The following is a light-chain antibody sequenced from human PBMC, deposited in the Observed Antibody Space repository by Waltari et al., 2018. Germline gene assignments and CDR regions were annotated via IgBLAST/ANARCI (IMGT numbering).Light chain of an antibody. V-gene: IGKV4-1*01. Sequence: DIVMTQSPDSLAVSLGERATVSCKFRRSILKGSDNKNYLAWYQQKLGQPPKLLIYWASTRESGVPDRFSGSGSGTDFTLTISSLQAEDVAVYYCQQYYTTVTVTFGGGTKVEVK. J-gene: IGKJ4*01. CDR1: RSILKGSDNKNY. CDR3: QQYYTTVTVT. CDR2: WAS.